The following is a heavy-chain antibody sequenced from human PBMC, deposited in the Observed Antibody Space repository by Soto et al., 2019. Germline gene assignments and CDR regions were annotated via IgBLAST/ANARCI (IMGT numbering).Heavy chain of an antibody. D-gene: IGHD2-15*01. CDR3: ARDGVVAVQRGGEYFQH. J-gene: IGHJ1*01. CDR2: IKQDGSEK. CDR1: GFTFSSYW. Sequence: EVQLVESGGGLVQPGGSLRLSCAASGFTFSSYWMSWVRQAPGKGLEWVANIKQDGSEKYYVDSVKGRFTISRDNAKNSLYLQMNSLRAEDTAVYYCARDGVVAVQRGGEYFQHWGQGTLVTVSS. V-gene: IGHV3-7*03.